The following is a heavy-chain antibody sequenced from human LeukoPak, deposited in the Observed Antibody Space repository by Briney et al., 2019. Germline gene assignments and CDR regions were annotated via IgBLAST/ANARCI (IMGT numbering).Heavy chain of an antibody. V-gene: IGHV4-34*01. D-gene: IGHD2-2*01. CDR2: INHSGST. J-gene: IGHJ4*02. Sequence: SETLSLTCAVYGGSFRGCYWSWIRQPPGKGLEWIGEINHSGSTNYNPSLKSRVTISVDTYKNQFSLKLSSVTAADTAVYYCARAPRGYCSSTSCPFDYWGQGTLVTVSS. CDR3: ARAPRGYCSSTSCPFDY. CDR1: GGSFRGCY.